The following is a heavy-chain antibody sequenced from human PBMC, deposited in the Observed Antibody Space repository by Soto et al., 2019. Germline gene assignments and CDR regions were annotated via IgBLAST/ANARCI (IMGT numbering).Heavy chain of an antibody. CDR2: IIPILGIA. CDR1: GGTFSSYT. CDR3: ASGNYYDSPKLDY. D-gene: IGHD3-22*01. J-gene: IGHJ4*02. Sequence: QVQLVQSGAEVKKPGSSVKVSCKASGGTFSSYTISWVRQAPGQGLEWMGRIIPILGIANYAQKVQGRVTSTADKSTSTAYMELSSLRSEDTAVYYCASGNYYDSPKLDYWGQGTLVTVSS. V-gene: IGHV1-69*02.